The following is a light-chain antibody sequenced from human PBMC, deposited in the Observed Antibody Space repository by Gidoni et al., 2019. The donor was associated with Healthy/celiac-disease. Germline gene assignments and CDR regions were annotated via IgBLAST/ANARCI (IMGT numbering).Light chain of an antibody. J-gene: IGKJ1*01. CDR1: QSVSSY. CDR3: QQRSNWPPT. Sequence: EIVLTQSPATLSLSPGERATLPCRASQSVSSYLAWCQQKPGPAPRLLIYDASHRTTGIPARFSGSGSGTDFALTISSLVPEEFAVDCCQQRSNWPPTFGQGTKVEIK. V-gene: IGKV3-11*01. CDR2: DAS.